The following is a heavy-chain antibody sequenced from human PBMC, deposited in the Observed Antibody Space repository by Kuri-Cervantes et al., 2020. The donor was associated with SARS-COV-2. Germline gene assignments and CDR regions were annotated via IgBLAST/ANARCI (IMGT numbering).Heavy chain of an antibody. CDR2: ISGSGGST. J-gene: IGHJ6*02. V-gene: IGHV3-23*01. CDR3: AKGISWFGELNIGVPYYYGMDV. Sequence: GGSLRLSCAASGFTFSSYAMSWVRQAPGKGLEWVSAISGSGGSTYYAGSVKGRFTISRDNSKNTLYLQMNSLRAEDTAVYYCAKGISWFGELNIGVPYYYGMDVWGQGTTVTVSS. D-gene: IGHD3-10*01. CDR1: GFTFSSYA.